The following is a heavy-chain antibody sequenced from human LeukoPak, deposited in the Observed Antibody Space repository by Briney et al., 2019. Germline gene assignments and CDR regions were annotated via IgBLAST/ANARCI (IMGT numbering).Heavy chain of an antibody. CDR1: GFTFSSHW. CDR2: IKQDGSEK. CDR3: ARGGSSGWYYPKNWFDP. J-gene: IGHJ5*02. D-gene: IGHD6-19*01. Sequence: PGGSLRLSCAASGFTFSSHWMTWVRQAPGKGLEWVANIKQDGSEKYYVDSVKGRFTMSRDNAKNSLYLQMNSLRAEDTAVYYCARGGSSGWYYPKNWFDPWGQGTLVTVSS. V-gene: IGHV3-7*01.